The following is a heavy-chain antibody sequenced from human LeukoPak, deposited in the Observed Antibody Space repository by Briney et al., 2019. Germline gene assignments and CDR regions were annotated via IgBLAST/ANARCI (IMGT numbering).Heavy chain of an antibody. J-gene: IGHJ6*02. CDR2: IYYSGST. V-gene: IGHV4-59*01. CDR3: ARGWVHYYYYGMDV. CDR1: GGSISSYY. Sequence: SETLSLTCTVSGGSISSYYWSWIRQPPGKGLEWIGYIYYSGSTNYNPSLKSRVTISVDTSKNQFSLKLSSVTAADTAVYYCARGWVHYYYYGMDVWGQGTTVTVSS. D-gene: IGHD1-1*01.